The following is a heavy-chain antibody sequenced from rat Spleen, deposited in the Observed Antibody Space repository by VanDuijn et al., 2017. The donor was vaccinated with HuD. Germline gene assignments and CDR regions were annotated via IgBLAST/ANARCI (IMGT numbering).Heavy chain of an antibody. D-gene: IGHD1-3*01. V-gene: IGHV5-29*01. CDR3: SNDWELYY. CDR2: ISYGDSSGHSST. CDR1: GFTFSDYY. Sequence: EVQVLESGGGLVQPGNSLKLSCAASGFTFSDYYMAWVRQAPTKGLEWVATISYGDSSGHSSTYYRDSVKGRFTISRDNAKSTLSLQMNSLRSEDTATYYCSNDWELYYWGQGVMVTVSS. J-gene: IGHJ2*01.